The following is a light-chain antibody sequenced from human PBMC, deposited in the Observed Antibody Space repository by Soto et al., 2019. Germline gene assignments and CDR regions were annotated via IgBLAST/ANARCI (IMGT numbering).Light chain of an antibody. CDR3: SSYSSSDTPVV. Sequence: QSALTQPASVSGSPGQSTTISCTGTSSDVGGYDFVSWYQHHPGKAPKLMIYDVSSRPSGVSNRFSGSKSDNTASLTISGLQSEDEATYYCSSYSSSDTPVVFGGGTKLTVL. J-gene: IGLJ2*01. CDR1: SSDVGGYDF. V-gene: IGLV2-14*03. CDR2: DVS.